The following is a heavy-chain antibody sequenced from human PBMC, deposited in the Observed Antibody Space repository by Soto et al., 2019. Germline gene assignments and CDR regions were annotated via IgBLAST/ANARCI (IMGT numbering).Heavy chain of an antibody. CDR2: IHYSGST. Sequence: SSETLSLTCDVSGDTISTGGYTWAWIRQQPGKALEWIGYIHYSGSTYYNPSLKSRVTISVDTSKNQFSLKLTSVTAADTAVYYCARSVFPWGQGTLVTVS. CDR3: ARSVFP. J-gene: IGHJ5*02. CDR1: GDTISTGGYT. V-gene: IGHV4-31*11.